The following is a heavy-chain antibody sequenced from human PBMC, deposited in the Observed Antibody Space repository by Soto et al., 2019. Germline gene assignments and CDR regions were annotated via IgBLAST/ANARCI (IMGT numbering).Heavy chain of an antibody. CDR2: ISASGGLK. V-gene: IGHV3-23*01. Sequence: EVQLSESGGDLRQPGGSLRLSCAASGFTFTNYAMTWVRQTPGKGLEWVSGISASGGLKYYADSVQGRFTVSRDNSENTLSLQINSLRAEDTAVYYCAREGAVPAAIGHYYYGMDVWGQGTTVTVTS. CDR1: GFTFTNYA. CDR3: AREGAVPAAIGHYYYGMDV. J-gene: IGHJ6*02. D-gene: IGHD2-2*02.